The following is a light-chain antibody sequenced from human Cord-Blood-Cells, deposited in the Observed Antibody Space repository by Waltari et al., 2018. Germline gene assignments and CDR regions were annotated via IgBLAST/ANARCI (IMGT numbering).Light chain of an antibody. CDR3: QQYYSPPLT. CDR1: QSVLYSSNNKTY. J-gene: IGKJ4*01. V-gene: IGKV4-1*01. Sequence: DIMMTQPPDSLCVSLLESASTTCTSSQSVLYSSNNKTYLAWYRQKQGPPPRLLIYCALTRESRVPHRLSGSGSGTDFTLTLSSLQAEDVSLYYCQQYYSPPLTFGGGTQVEIK. CDR2: CAL.